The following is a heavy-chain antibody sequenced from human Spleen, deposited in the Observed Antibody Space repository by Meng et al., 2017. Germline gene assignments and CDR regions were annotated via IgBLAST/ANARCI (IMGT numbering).Heavy chain of an antibody. D-gene: IGHD1/OR15-1a*01. CDR1: GGSFSGYY. CDR2: IGHSGFT. Sequence: QLQLQQWVAGLLKPSETLCLTCAVSGGSFSGYYWSWIRQPAGKGLEWIGSIGHSGFTYYTPSLESRVTVSVDTSRSQFSLELTSVTAADTAVYYCVRSRAWVRTGFDPWGQGTLVTVSS. J-gene: IGHJ5*02. V-gene: IGHV4-34*01. CDR3: VRSRAWVRTGFDP.